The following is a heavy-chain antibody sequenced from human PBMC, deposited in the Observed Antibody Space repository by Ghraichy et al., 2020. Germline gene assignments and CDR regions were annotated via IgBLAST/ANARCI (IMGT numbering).Heavy chain of an antibody. Sequence: SETLSLTCTVSGGSISSYYWSWIRQPPGKGLEWIGYIYYSGSTNYNPSLKSRVTISLDTSKNQFSLKLSSVTAADTAVYYCARLVAAAGPFDYWGQGTLVTVSS. J-gene: IGHJ4*02. V-gene: IGHV4-59*08. CDR2: IYYSGST. CDR3: ARLVAAAGPFDY. CDR1: GGSISSYY. D-gene: IGHD6-13*01.